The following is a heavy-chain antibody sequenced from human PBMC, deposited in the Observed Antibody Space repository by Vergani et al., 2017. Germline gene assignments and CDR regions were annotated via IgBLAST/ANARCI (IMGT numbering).Heavy chain of an antibody. CDR1: GGSISSSSYY. CDR2: IYYSGST. D-gene: IGHD2-2*01. CDR3: ARESYCSSTSCETDWYYYYGMDV. V-gene: IGHV4-39*07. Sequence: QLQLQESGPGLVKPSETLSLTCTVSGGSISSSSYYWGWIRQPPGKGLEWIGSIYYSGSTYYNPSLKSRVTISVDTSKNQFSLKLSSVTAADTAVYYCARESYCSSTSCETDWYYYYGMDVWGQGTTVTVSS. J-gene: IGHJ6*02.